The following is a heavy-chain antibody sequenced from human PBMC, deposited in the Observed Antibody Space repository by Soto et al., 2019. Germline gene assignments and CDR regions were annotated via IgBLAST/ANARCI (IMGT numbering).Heavy chain of an antibody. CDR2: MYNSEDT. D-gene: IGHD2-15*01. V-gene: IGHV4-59*08. J-gene: IGHJ2*01. CDR3: VRHATDRHGNAEDWYFDL. CDR1: AASISSYY. Sequence: QVQLQESGPGLVRPSETLSLTCTVSAASISSYYWTWIRQPPGKGLAWIGHMYNSEDTKYNPSLKSRVTMSVDTSKNQFSLKLRSVTAADTAIYYCVRHATDRHGNAEDWYFDLWGRGTLVTVSS.